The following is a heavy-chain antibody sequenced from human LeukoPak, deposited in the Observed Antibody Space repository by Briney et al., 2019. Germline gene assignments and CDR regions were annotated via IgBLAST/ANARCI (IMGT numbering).Heavy chain of an antibody. CDR2: MYTSGST. D-gene: IGHD3-22*01. J-gene: IGHJ3*02. V-gene: IGHV4-4*07. Sequence: SETLSLTCSVPGGSISSYYWSWIRQPAGKGLEWIERMYTSGSTNHNPSLTSPVTMSLDTSKNQFSLQLSSVTAADTGVYYCASLSSGSAFDMWGQGTMVTVSS. CDR3: ASLSSGSAFDM. CDR1: GGSISSYY.